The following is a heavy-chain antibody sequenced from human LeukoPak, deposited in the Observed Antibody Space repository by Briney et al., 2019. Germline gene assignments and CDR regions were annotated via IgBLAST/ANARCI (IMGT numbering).Heavy chain of an antibody. CDR3: AKNGGAAAHYFDY. J-gene: IGHJ4*02. V-gene: IGHV3-53*01. D-gene: IGHD2-2*01. Sequence: GGSLRLSCAASGFIVSSSYMSWVRQAPGKGLEWVSVIYAGGSTYYADSVKGRFTISRDNSKNTLHLQMNSLRAEDTAVYYCAKNGGAAAHYFDYWGQGTLVTVSS. CDR2: IYAGGST. CDR1: GFIVSSSY.